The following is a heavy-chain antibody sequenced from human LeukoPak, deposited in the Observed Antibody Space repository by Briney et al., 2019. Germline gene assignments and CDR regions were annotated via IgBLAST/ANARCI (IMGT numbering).Heavy chain of an antibody. V-gene: IGHV1-2*02. D-gene: IGHD2-2*01. CDR3: ARGLGYCSSTSCYGWFDP. J-gene: IGHJ5*02. Sequence: GASVKVSCKASGYTFTGYYMHWVRQAPGQGLEWMGWINPYSGGTNYAQKFQGRVTMTRDTSISTAYMELSRLRSDDTAVYYCARGLGYCSSTSCYGWFDPWGQGTLVTVSS. CDR2: INPYSGGT. CDR1: GYTFTGYY.